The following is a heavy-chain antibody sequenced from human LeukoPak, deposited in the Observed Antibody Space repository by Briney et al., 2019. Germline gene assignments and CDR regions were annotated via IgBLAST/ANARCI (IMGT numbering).Heavy chain of an antibody. CDR3: ASAYGGNSGIPVLIPSHAPGY. D-gene: IGHD4-23*01. J-gene: IGHJ4*02. V-gene: IGHV3-23*01. Sequence: GGSLRLSCAASGFTFSSYAMSWVRQAPGKGLEWVSAISGSGGSTYYADSVKGRFTISRDNSKNTLYLQMNSLRAEDTAVDYCASAYGGNSGIPVLIPSHAPGYWGQGTLVTVSS. CDR1: GFTFSSYA. CDR2: ISGSGGST.